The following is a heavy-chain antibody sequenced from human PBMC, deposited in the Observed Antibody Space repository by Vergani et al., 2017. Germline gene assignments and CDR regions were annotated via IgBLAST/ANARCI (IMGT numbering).Heavy chain of an antibody. CDR1: GYTFTDHY. Sequence: EVQLVQSGAEVKKPGATMKISCKVSGYTFTDHYMHWVKQAPGKGLEWMGLVDPEDGETIYAEKFKGRVTIAADTSTDTAHLELSSLRSEDTAVYYCARDGPPDYYYYGMDVWGQGTTVTVSS. V-gene: IGHV1-69-2*01. CDR2: VDPEDGET. D-gene: IGHD3/OR15-3a*01. CDR3: ARDGPPDYYYYGMDV. J-gene: IGHJ6*02.